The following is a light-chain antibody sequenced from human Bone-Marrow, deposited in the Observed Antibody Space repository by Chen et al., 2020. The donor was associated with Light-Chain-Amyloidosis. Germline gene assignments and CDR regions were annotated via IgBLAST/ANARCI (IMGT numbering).Light chain of an antibody. J-gene: IGLJ2*01. CDR1: SSDFDIYNY. CDR3: SSYSTSDTPV. CDR2: GVS. Sequence: QSDLTQPASVSGSLGQSITISCTGTSSDFDIYNYVSWFQHHPDKAPKLIIYGVSNRPSGVSTRFSGSKSGNTASLTISGLQAEDEADYYCSSYSTSDTPVFGGGTKLTVL. V-gene: IGLV2-14*03.